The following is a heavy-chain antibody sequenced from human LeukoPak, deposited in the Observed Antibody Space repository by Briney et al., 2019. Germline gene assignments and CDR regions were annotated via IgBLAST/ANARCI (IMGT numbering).Heavy chain of an antibody. CDR1: GGTFSSYA. CDR3: ASIGPELQLEPEYYFDY. D-gene: IGHD1-1*01. CDR2: IIPIFGTA. V-gene: IGHV1-69*13. J-gene: IGHJ4*02. Sequence: SVKVSCKASGGTFSSYAISWVRQAPGQGLEWMGGIIPIFGTANYAQKFQGRVTITADESTSTAYMELSSLRSEDTAVYYCASIGPELQLEPEYYFDYWGQGTLVTVSP.